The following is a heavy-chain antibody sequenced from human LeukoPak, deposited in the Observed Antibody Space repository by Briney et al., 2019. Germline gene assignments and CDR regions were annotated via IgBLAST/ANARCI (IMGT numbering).Heavy chain of an antibody. J-gene: IGHJ4*02. CDR1: GYTFTIYY. Sequence: ASVKVSCKASGYTFTIYYMHWVRQAPGQGLEWMGIINPSGGSTSYAQKFQGRVTMTRDMSTSTVYMELSSLRSEDTAVYYCARVATTYGSGTGYFDYWGQGTLVTVSS. CDR2: INPSGGST. CDR3: ARVATTYGSGTGYFDY. V-gene: IGHV1-46*01. D-gene: IGHD3-10*01.